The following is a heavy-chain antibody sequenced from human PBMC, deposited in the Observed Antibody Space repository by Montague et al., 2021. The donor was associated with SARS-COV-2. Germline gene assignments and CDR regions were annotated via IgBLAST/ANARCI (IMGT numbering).Heavy chain of an antibody. CDR2: ISGSGSAT. V-gene: IGHV3-48*01. CDR3: ARDRGRSWLD. D-gene: IGHD6-13*01. Sequence: SLRLSCPASGFTFNSYGMIWIRQTPGKGLEWVSAISGSGSATHYIDSVRGRFTISRDNSENSLYLQMDNLRVQDTAMYYCARDRGRSWLDWGQGTLVTVSS. J-gene: IGHJ4*02. CDR1: GFTFNSYG.